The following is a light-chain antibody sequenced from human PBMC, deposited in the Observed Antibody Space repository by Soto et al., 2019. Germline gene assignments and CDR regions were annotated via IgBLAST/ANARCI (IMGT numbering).Light chain of an antibody. V-gene: IGKV1-6*01. J-gene: IGKJ1*01. CDR3: LQDYSYPRT. CDR1: QGIRND. Sequence: AIQMTQSPSSLSASVGDRVTITCRASQGIRNDVGLYQQKPGKAPELLIYAASSLQTGVPSRFSGSGSGTDFTLTISSLQPEDFATYYCLQDYSYPRTFGQGTKVDIK. CDR2: AAS.